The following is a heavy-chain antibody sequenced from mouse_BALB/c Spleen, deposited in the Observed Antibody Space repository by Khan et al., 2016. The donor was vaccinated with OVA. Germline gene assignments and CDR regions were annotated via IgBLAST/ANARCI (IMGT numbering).Heavy chain of an antibody. V-gene: IGHV5-6-5*01. CDR2: INSGGST. CDR1: GFTFSSYA. Sequence: EVKLEESGGGLVKPGGSLKLSCAASGFTFSSYAVSWIRQTPEKRLEWVAFINSGGSTYYPDSVKGRFTISRDDARNILYLQMSSLRSEDTAMYYCTRLVDYWGQGTTVTVSS. J-gene: IGHJ4*01. CDR3: TRLVDY.